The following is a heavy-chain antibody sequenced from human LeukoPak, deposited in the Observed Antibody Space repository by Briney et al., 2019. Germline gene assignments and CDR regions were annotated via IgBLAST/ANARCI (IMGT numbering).Heavy chain of an antibody. CDR2: ISSSSSYI. D-gene: IGHD3-22*01. J-gene: IGHJ3*02. CDR3: AREGYDSSGRDAFDI. CDR1: GFTFSSYS. Sequence: GGSLRLSCAASGFTFSSYSMNWVRQAPGKGLEWVSSISSSSSYIYYADSVKGRFTISRDNAKNSLYLQMNSLRAEDTAVCYCAREGYDSSGRDAFDIWGQGTMVTVSS. V-gene: IGHV3-21*01.